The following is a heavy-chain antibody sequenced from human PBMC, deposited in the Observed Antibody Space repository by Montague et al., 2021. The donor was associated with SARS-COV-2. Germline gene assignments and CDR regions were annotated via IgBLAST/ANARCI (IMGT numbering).Heavy chain of an antibody. CDR2: IYYSGST. CDR1: GDSISSYY. Sequence: SETLSLTCTVSGDSISSYYWSWIRQSPGKGLEWIGYIYYSGSTNYNPSLKSRVTISVDTSKNQSSLKLSSVTAADTAVYYCAMRGGALDAFDIWGQGTMVIVSS. D-gene: IGHD4-17*01. J-gene: IGHJ3*02. CDR3: AMRGGALDAFDI. V-gene: IGHV4-59*12.